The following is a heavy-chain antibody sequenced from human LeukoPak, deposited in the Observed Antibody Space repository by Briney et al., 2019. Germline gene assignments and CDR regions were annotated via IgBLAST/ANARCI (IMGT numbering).Heavy chain of an antibody. CDR3: AKRYCSTTSCYKRYGSGSYFFDY. D-gene: IGHD2-2*02. Sequence: PGGSLRLSCAASGFTFSSYAMSWVRQAPGKGLEWVSGISGNGGSTNYADSVKGRFTISRDNSKNTLYLRMNSLRAEGTAVYYCAKRYCSTTSCYKRYGSGSYFFDYWGQGTLVTVSS. J-gene: IGHJ4*02. CDR1: GFTFSSYA. V-gene: IGHV3-23*01. CDR2: ISGNGGST.